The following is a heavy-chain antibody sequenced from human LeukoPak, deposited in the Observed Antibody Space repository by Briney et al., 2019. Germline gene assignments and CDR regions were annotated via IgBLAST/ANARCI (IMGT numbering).Heavy chain of an antibody. CDR2: ISYDGSNK. Sequence: GGSLRLSCAASGFTFGSYDMYWVRQAPGKGLEWVAVISYDGSNKYYADSVKGRFTISRDNSKNTLYLQMNSLRAEDTAVYYCAKDRLWFGELSLDYWGQGTLVTVSS. J-gene: IGHJ4*02. CDR3: AKDRLWFGELSLDY. D-gene: IGHD3-10*01. CDR1: GFTFGSYD. V-gene: IGHV3-30*18.